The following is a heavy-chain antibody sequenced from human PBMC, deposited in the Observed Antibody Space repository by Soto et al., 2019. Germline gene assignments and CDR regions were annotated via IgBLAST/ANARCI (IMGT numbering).Heavy chain of an antibody. V-gene: IGHV1-3*01. D-gene: IGHD3-10*01. Sequence: QVQLVQSGAEVKKPGASVKVSCKASGYTFSSYALHWVRQAPGQRLEWMGWINAGNGNTKYSQKFQGRVTFTRDTSASTAYMELRSLRSDDTAVYYCASPSYGSGSYYWGQGTLVTVSS. J-gene: IGHJ4*02. CDR3: ASPSYGSGSYY. CDR1: GYTFSSYA. CDR2: INAGNGNT.